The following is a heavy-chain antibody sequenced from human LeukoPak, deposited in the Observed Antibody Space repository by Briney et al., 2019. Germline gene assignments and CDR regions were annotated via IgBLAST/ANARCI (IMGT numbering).Heavy chain of an antibody. CDR1: GGSFSGYY. CDR2: INHSGST. D-gene: IGHD5-18*01. Sequence: SETLSLTCAVYGGSFSGYYWSWIRQPPGKGLEWIGEINHSGSTNYNPSLKSRVTISVGTSKNQFSLKLSSVTAADTAVYYCARVDTAMVTSDFDYWGQGTLVTVSS. J-gene: IGHJ4*02. V-gene: IGHV4-34*01. CDR3: ARVDTAMVTSDFDY.